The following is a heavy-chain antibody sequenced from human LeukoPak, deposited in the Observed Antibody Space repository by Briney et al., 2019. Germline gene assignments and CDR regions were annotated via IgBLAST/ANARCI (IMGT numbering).Heavy chain of an antibody. CDR2: ISSSRNII. D-gene: IGHD3-10*01. CDR1: GFTFSSYS. J-gene: IGHJ4*02. V-gene: IGHV3-48*01. CDR3: ARGPMVRTNLFDY. Sequence: GGSLRLSCAASGFTFSSYSMSWVRQAPGKGLEWVSYISSSRNIIYDADPVKGRFTISRDNAKNSLSLQMNSLRAEDTAVYYCARGPMVRTNLFDYWGQGTLVTVSS.